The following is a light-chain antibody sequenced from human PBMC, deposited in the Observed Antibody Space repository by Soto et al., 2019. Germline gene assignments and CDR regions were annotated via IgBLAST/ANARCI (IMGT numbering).Light chain of an antibody. CDR3: QHYNDWPPAFT. J-gene: IGKJ3*01. Sequence: EILMTQSPATLSVSPGERATLSCRASQSLSRNLAWYQQKPGQAPRLLIYGASTRASGIPARFSGSGSGTECTLTISSLQSADFALYYCQHYNDWPPAFTFGPGTKVDL. V-gene: IGKV3-15*01. CDR1: QSLSRN. CDR2: GAS.